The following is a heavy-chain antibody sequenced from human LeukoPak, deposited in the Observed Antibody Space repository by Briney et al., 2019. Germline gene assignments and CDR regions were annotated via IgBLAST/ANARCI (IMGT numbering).Heavy chain of an antibody. D-gene: IGHD1-26*01. J-gene: IGHJ4*02. V-gene: IGHV3-23*01. CDR3: AKSGSYYLNSLDY. CDR1: GFTFSSYA. Sequence: GGSLRLSCAASGFTFSSYAMSWVRQAPGKGLEWVSAISGSGGSTYYADSVKGRFTISRDNSKNTLYLQMNSLRAEDTAVYYCAKSGSYYLNSLDYWGQETLVTVSS. CDR2: ISGSGGST.